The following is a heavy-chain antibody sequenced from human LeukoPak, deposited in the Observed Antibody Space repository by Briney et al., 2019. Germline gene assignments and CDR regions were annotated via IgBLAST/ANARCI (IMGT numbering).Heavy chain of an antibody. CDR1: GFPLRTIR. Sequence: PGGSLEFFFAASGFPLRTIRMPWGPQAPGKGLVWVSRMNSDGSSTSYAASVKGRCTISRDNAKNTLYLQMNSLRAEDTAVYYCARDRGPQPYYFDYWGQGTLVTVSS. CDR3: ARDRGPQPYYFDY. V-gene: IGHV3-74*01. CDR2: MNSDGSST. D-gene: IGHD3-10*01. J-gene: IGHJ4*02.